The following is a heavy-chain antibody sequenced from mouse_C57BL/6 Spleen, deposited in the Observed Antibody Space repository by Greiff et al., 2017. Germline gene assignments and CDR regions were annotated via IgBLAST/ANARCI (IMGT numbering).Heavy chain of an antibody. D-gene: IGHD2-5*01. Sequence: VQLVESGAELMKPGASVKISCKATGYTFTGYWIEWVKQRPGHGLEWIGEILPGRGSTNYNEKLKGKATFTADTSSNTAYMQLSSLTTEDSAIDYCARGSNLRYWGQGTTLTVSS. CDR1: GYTFTGYW. CDR2: ILPGRGST. CDR3: ARGSNLRY. J-gene: IGHJ2*01. V-gene: IGHV1-9*01.